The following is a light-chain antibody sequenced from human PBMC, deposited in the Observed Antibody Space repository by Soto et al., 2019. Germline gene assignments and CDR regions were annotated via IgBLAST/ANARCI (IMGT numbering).Light chain of an antibody. V-gene: IGLV2-11*01. Sequence: QSALTQPRSVSGSPGQSVTISCTGTSSDVGGYNYVSWYQQHPGKAPKLMISDVSKRPSGVPDRFSGSKSGNTASLTISGLQAEDEADYYCCSSAGTYTSVFGGGTKVTVV. CDR3: CSSAGTYTSV. CDR1: SSDVGGYNY. CDR2: DVS. J-gene: IGLJ3*02.